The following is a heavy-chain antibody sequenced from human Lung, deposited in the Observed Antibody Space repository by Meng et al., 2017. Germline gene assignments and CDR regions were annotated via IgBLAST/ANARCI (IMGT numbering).Heavy chain of an antibody. CDR2: MNPNSGNT. Sequence: HGRLVQVGAEVKKPGDSVNVSCKASGDTFTSYDINWVRQATGEGLEWMGWMNPNSGNTGYAQKFQGRVTMTRNTSISTAYMELSSLRSEDTAVYYCARGLLRHIGGNWFDPWGQGTLVTVSS. D-gene: IGHD3-16*01. J-gene: IGHJ5*02. V-gene: IGHV1-8*01. CDR1: GDTFTSYD. CDR3: ARGLLRHIGGNWFDP.